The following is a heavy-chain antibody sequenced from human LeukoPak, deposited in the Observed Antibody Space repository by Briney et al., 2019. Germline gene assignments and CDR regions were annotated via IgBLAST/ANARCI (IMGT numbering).Heavy chain of an antibody. V-gene: IGHV3-23*01. Sequence: GGSLRLSCAASGFTFSSYAMSWVRQAPGKGLEWVSAISGSGGSTYYADSVKGRFTISRDNSKNTLYLQMNSLRAEDTAAYYCAKGRYHVSKSDSFDYWGQGTLVTVSS. CDR1: GFTFSSYA. CDR2: ISGSGGST. D-gene: IGHD3-10*02. CDR3: AKGRYHVSKSDSFDY. J-gene: IGHJ4*02.